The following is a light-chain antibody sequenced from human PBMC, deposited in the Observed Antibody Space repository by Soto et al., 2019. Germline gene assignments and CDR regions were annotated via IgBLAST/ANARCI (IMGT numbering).Light chain of an antibody. CDR2: DAS. CDR3: QQYNSYSYT. J-gene: IGKJ5*01. V-gene: IGKV1-5*01. Sequence: DIQMTKSPSTLSASVGYRVTITCRASQSISSWLAWYQQKPGKAPKLLIYDASSLESGVPSRFSGSGSGTEFTLTISSLQPDDFATYYCQQYNSYSYTFGQGTRLEIK. CDR1: QSISSW.